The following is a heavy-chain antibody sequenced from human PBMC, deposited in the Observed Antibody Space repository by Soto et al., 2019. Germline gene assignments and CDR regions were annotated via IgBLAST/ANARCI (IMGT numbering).Heavy chain of an antibody. D-gene: IGHD4-4*01. CDR2: IKSKTDGGTT. Sequence: LRLSCAASGFTFSNAWMSWVRQAPGKGLEWVGRIKSKTDGGTTDYAAPVKGRFTISRDDSKNTLYLQMNSLKTGDTAVYYCNTGRNTVTKYAEDLNYWGQGTLVTVSS. V-gene: IGHV3-15*01. CDR1: GFTFSNAW. J-gene: IGHJ4*02. CDR3: NTGRNTVTKYAEDLNY.